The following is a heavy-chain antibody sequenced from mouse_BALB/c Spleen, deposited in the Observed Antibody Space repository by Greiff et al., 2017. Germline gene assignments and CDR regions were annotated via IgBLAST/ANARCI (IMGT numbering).Heavy chain of an antibody. CDR3: ARRYGSSYDYAMDY. Sequence: QVQLKQSGAELVRPGTSVKVSCKASGYAFTNYLIEWVKQRPGQGLEWIGVINPGSGGTNYNEKFKGKATLTADKSSSTAYMQLSSLTSDDSAVYFCARRYGSSYDYAMDYWGQGTSVTVSS. D-gene: IGHD1-1*01. CDR2: INPGSGGT. V-gene: IGHV1-54*01. CDR1: GYAFTNYL. J-gene: IGHJ4*01.